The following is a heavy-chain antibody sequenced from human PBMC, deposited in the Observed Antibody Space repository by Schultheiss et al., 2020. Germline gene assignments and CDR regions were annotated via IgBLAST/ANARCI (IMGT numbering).Heavy chain of an antibody. Sequence: SETLSLTCAVYGGSFSGYYWSWIRQPPGKGLEWIGEINHSGSTNYNPSLKSRVTISVDTSKNQFSLKLSSVTAADTAVYYCARGTSSSWYGVSVSNWFDPWSQGTQVTVAS. J-gene: IGHJ5*02. CDR1: GGSFSGYY. CDR3: ARGTSSSWYGVSVSNWFDP. V-gene: IGHV4-34*01. D-gene: IGHD6-13*01. CDR2: INHSGST.